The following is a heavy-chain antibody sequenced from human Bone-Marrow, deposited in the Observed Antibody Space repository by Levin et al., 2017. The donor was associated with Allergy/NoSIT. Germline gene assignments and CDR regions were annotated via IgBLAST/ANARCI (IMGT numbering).Heavy chain of an antibody. CDR1: GDSISRSAHY. Sequence: GSLRLSCTVSGDSISRSAHYWGWIRQPPGKGLEWIGSIFHSGSTYSNPSLESRVTISVDTSRDQFSLGLRSVTAADTAVYYCARHRWSGNYFYFDHWGQGTLATVSS. V-gene: IGHV4-39*01. D-gene: IGHD3-3*01. CDR3: ARHRWSGNYFYFDH. CDR2: IFHSGST. J-gene: IGHJ4*02.